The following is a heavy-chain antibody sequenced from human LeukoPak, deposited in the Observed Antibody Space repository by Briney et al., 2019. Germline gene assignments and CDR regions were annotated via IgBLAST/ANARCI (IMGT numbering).Heavy chain of an antibody. J-gene: IGHJ3*02. V-gene: IGHV3-11*04. D-gene: IGHD4-23*01. CDR1: GFTFSDYY. Sequence: GGSLRLSCAASGFTFSDYYMSWIRQAPGKGLEWASYISSSGSTIYYADSVKGRFTISRDNAKNSLYLQMNSLRAEDTAVYYCAGDLLGGGKAAFDIWGQGTMVTVSS. CDR3: AGDLLGGGKAAFDI. CDR2: ISSSGSTI.